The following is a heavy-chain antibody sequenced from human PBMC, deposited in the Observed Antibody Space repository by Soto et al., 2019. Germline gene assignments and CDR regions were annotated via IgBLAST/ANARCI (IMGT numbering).Heavy chain of an antibody. CDR1: GGTFSKDA. D-gene: IGHD6-19*01. CDR2: LIPVFGSP. CDR3: TRGGGSYSSGWYNDY. V-gene: IGHV1-69*01. J-gene: IGHJ4*02. Sequence: QVQLVQSGAEVKKPGSSVTVSCKTSGGTFSKDAINWVRQAPGQGLEWMGLLIPVFGSPIYAQKFQGRIRITADESTSTAFMDLSSLRSEDTAVYYCTRGGGSYSSGWYNDYWGQGILVTVSS.